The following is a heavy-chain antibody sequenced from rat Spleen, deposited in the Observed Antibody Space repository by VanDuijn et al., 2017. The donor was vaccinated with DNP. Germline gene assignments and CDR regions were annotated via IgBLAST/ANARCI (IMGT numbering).Heavy chain of an antibody. V-gene: IGHV5S11*01. CDR2: ISTNGGST. Sequence: EVQLVESGGGLVQPGRSLKLSCAASGFTFSNYDMAWVRQAPTKGLEWVASISTNGGSTYYRDSVKGRFTVSRDNAKSTLYLQMDSLRSEETATYYCAKAGGYSPWYFDYWGQGVMVTVSS. CDR3: AKAGGYSPWYFDY. J-gene: IGHJ2*01. CDR1: GFTFSNYD. D-gene: IGHD1-11*01.